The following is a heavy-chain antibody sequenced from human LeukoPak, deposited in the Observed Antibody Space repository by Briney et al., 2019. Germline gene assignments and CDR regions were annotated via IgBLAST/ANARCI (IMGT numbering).Heavy chain of an antibody. CDR1: GFSVTNYA. CDR3: ARLHRDAYNFL. CDR2: LWDDGSYK. J-gene: IGHJ4*02. V-gene: IGHV3-33*01. D-gene: IGHD5-24*01. Sequence: PGGSLRLSCAASGFSVTNYAMHWVRQAPGKGLEWVAVLWDDGSYKNYTDSVKGRFTISRDISKNTLHLQMNSLRAEDTGVYYCARLHRDAYNFLWGQGTLATVSS.